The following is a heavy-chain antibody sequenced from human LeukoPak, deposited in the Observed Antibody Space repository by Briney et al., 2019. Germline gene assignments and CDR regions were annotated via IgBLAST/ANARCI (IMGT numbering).Heavy chain of an antibody. Sequence: GGSLRLSCAASGFTFSSYCMSWVRQAPGKGLEWVANIKQDGSEKYYVDSVKGRFTISRDNSKNTLYLQMNSLRAEDTAVYYCARGVGATTIFDYWGQGTLVTVSS. CDR1: GFTFSSYC. V-gene: IGHV3-7*01. D-gene: IGHD1-26*01. CDR2: IKQDGSEK. CDR3: ARGVGATTIFDY. J-gene: IGHJ4*02.